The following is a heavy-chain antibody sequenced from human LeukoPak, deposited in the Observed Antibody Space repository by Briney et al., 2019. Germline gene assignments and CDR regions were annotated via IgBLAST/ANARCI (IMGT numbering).Heavy chain of an antibody. D-gene: IGHD6-6*01. Sequence: GGSLRPSCAASGFIFSNYAMHWVRQAPGKGLELVTFIRYDGSNKYYAESVKGRFTISRDNSKNTLYLQMNSLRAEDTAVYYCAKAIHSSSSGVVDYWGQGTLVTVSS. V-gene: IGHV3-30*02. CDR2: IRYDGSNK. CDR1: GFIFSNYA. J-gene: IGHJ4*02. CDR3: AKAIHSSSSGVVDY.